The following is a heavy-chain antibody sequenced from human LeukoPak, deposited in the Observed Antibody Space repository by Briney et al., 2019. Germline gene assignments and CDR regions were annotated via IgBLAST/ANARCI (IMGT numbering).Heavy chain of an antibody. CDR1: GGSFSGYY. CDR3: ARHLHDSSGYYYRPRRYYFDY. Sequence: SATLSLTSAVYGGSFSGYYWSWIRQPPGKGLEWIGEINHSGSTNYNPSLKSRVTISVDTSKNQFSLKLSSVTAADTAVYYCARHLHDSSGYYYRPRRYYFDYWGQGTLVTVSS. V-gene: IGHV4-34*01. J-gene: IGHJ4*02. CDR2: INHSGST. D-gene: IGHD3-22*01.